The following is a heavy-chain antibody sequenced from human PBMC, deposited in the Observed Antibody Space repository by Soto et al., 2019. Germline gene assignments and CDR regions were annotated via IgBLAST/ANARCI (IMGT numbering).Heavy chain of an antibody. CDR2: IIPIFGTA. D-gene: IGHD3-9*01. V-gene: IGHV1-69*06. CDR1: GGTFSSYA. Sequence: GASVKVSCKASGGTFSSYAISWVRQAPGQGLEWMGGIIPIFGTANYAQKFQGRVTVTADKSTSTAYMELSSLRSEDTAVYYCATSTYYDILTGYSPPPYYYGMDVWGQGTTVTVSS. J-gene: IGHJ6*02. CDR3: ATSTYYDILTGYSPPPYYYGMDV.